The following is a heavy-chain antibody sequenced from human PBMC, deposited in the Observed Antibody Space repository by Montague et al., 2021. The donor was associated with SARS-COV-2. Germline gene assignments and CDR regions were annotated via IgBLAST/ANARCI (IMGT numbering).Heavy chain of an antibody. CDR2: IFYRGTT. CDR1: GDSLTYFY. CDR3: VRGATRTFDH. J-gene: IGHJ4*02. V-gene: IGHV4-59*01. D-gene: IGHD2-2*01. Sequence: SETRSLTCTVSGDSLTYFYWSWIRQSPGKGLEWIGNIFYRGTTNYNPSLKSRVTISVDTSKNQFSLNLTSVTAADTAVYYCVRGATRTFDHWGQGTLVTVSS.